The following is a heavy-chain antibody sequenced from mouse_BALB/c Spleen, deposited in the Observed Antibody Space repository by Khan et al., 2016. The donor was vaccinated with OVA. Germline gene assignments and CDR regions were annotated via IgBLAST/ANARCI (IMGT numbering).Heavy chain of an antibody. Sequence: EVQLQQSGTVLARPGASVKMSCKASGYTFTSHWIHWIKQRPGQGLEWIGDIYPGNTDTNYNQKFKGKAKLTAVTSTSTAYMELSSLTNEDSAVYDCTRRNWDVAWFAYWGQGTLVTVSA. D-gene: IGHD4-1*01. CDR3: TRRNWDVAWFAY. J-gene: IGHJ3*01. CDR2: IYPGNTDT. CDR1: GYTFTSHW. V-gene: IGHV1-5*01.